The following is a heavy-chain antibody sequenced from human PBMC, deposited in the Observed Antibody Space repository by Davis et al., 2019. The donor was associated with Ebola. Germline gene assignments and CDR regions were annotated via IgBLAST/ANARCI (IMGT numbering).Heavy chain of an antibody. CDR3: ARGGVRGPYYYYGMDV. D-gene: IGHD3-10*01. CDR2: INHSGST. Sequence: PSETLSLTCAVYGGSFSGYYWSWIRQPPGKGLEWIGEINHSGSTNYNPSLKSRVTISVDTSKNQFSLKLSSVTAADTAVYYCARGGVRGPYYYYGMDVWGQGTTVTVSS. CDR1: GGSFSGYY. J-gene: IGHJ6*02. V-gene: IGHV4-34*01.